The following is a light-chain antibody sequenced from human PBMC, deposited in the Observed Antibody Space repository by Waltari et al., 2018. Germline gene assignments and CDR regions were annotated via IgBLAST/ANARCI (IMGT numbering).Light chain of an antibody. CDR3: QHDVSLPVT. J-gene: IGKJ1*01. CDR1: QRVSRA. Sequence: EIVLTQSPGILSLSPGARATLSCRASQRVSRALAWYQQNPGQAPRRLISGASNRATGIPDRFSGSGSGTDFSLIISRLEPEDFAVYYCQHDVSLPVTFGQGTKVEIK. CDR2: GAS. V-gene: IGKV3-20*01.